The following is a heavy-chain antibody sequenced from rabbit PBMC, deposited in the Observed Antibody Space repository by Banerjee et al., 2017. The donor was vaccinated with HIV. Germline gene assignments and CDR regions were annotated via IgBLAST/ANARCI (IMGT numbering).Heavy chain of an antibody. D-gene: IGHD8-1*01. CDR3: ARNLENYAGSSYLDL. Sequence: QEQLVESGGGLVKPEGSLTLTCKASGFSFSDRDVMCWVRQAPGKGLEWIACINAVTGKAVYASWAKGRFTFSKTSSTTVTLQMTRLTAADTATYFCARNLENYAGSSYLDLWGPGTLVTVS. CDR1: GFSFSDRDV. J-gene: IGHJ4*01. CDR2: INAVTGKA. V-gene: IGHV1S45*01.